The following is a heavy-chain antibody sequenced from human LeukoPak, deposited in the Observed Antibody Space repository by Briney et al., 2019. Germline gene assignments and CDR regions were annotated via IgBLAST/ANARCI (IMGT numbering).Heavy chain of an antibody. D-gene: IGHD1-26*01. CDR1: GLTFSGYE. Sequence: GGSLRLSCAASGLTFSGYEINWVRQAPGKGLEWVSYISFSGSTIYYADSVKGRFTISRDNAKNSLYLQMNSLRAEDTAVYYCTRQVGASSYYYYIDVWGKGTTVTVSS. CDR2: ISFSGSTI. V-gene: IGHV3-48*03. J-gene: IGHJ6*03. CDR3: TRQVGASSYYYYIDV.